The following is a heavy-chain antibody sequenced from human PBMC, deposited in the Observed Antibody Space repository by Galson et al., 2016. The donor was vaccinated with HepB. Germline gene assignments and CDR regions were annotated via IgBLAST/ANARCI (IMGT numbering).Heavy chain of an antibody. CDR2: IKEDGSKT. CDR1: GFTFSSYW. J-gene: IGHJ4*02. V-gene: IGHV3-7*01. Sequence: SLRLSCAASGFTFSSYWMTWVRQAPGKGLEWVAYIKEDGSKTDYVDSVKGRFTISRDNSNNMLFLQMSSLRVDDTAVYYCAKRHEYCPPVGCSVDSWGQGTPVSVSS. D-gene: IGHD2/OR15-2a*01. CDR3: AKRHEYCPPVGCSVDS.